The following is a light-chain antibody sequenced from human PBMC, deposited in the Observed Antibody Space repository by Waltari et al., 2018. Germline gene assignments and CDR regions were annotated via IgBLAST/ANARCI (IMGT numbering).Light chain of an antibody. Sequence: QMTQSPSSLSASVGDRVTITCLASQTIDYLSWYQHKPGEAPKLLIYETSTLQSGVPTRFSGSKFGTTFILTISSLQPEDFATYFCQPNYDTPRTFGQGTKVDIK. J-gene: IGKJ2*02. V-gene: IGKV1-39*01. CDR1: QTIDY. CDR2: ETS. CDR3: QPNYDTPRT.